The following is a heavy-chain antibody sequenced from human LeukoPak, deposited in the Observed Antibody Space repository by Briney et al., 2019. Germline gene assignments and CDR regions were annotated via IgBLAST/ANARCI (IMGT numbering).Heavy chain of an antibody. V-gene: IGHV1-18*01. CDR3: ARDIPPRYQLRKGMDV. CDR1: GYTFTSYG. CDR2: ISAYNGNT. J-gene: IGHJ6*04. Sequence: ASVKVSCKASGYTFTSYGISWVRQAPGQGLEWMGWISAYNGNTNYAQKLQGRVTMTTDTSTSTAYMELSRLRSDDTAVYYCARDIPPRYQLRKGMDVWGKGTTVTVSS. D-gene: IGHD2-2*01.